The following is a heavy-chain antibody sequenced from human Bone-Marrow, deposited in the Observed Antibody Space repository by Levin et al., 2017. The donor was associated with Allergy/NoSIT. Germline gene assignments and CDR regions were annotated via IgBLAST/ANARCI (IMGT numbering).Heavy chain of an antibody. J-gene: IGHJ4*02. CDR2: IYQSDIT. CDR1: GDSISTNTW. CDR3: AGGIQFVDWAAYDY. D-gene: IGHD3-9*01. V-gene: IGHV4-4*02. Sequence: SETLSLTCTVSGDSISTNTWWTWVRQSPGKGLEWIGEIYQSDITNYNPSLKSRLTISVDNSKNQFSLKIISVTAADTAVYYCAGGIQFVDWAAYDYWGQGARVIVSS.